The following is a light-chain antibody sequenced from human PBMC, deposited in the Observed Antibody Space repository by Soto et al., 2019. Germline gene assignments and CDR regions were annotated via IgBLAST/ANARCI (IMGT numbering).Light chain of an antibody. CDR1: QSVRTY. V-gene: IGKV3-11*01. J-gene: IGKJ5*01. Sequence: EIVLTQSPVTLSLSPGERATLSCRASQSVRTYLAWYQVKPGQAPRLLIYDASSRASGVPARFSGSGSGTDFTLTISSLXXXDFALYYCQQRNSWPPITFGQGTRLEI. CDR2: DAS. CDR3: QQRNSWPPIT.